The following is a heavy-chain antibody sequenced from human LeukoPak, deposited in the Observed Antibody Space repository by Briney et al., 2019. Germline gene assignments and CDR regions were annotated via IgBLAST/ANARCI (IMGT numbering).Heavy chain of an antibody. CDR2: IYSSGST. CDR1: GGSISSYY. J-gene: IGHJ4*02. CDR3: ASEGTVARGLDY. Sequence: MSSETLSLTCTVSGGSISSYYWSWIRQPAGKGLEWIGRIYSSGSTNYNPSLKSRVTMSVDTSKYHFSLKLTSVTAADTAIYYCASEGTVARGLDYWGQGTLVTVSS. D-gene: IGHD5-12*01. V-gene: IGHV4-4*07.